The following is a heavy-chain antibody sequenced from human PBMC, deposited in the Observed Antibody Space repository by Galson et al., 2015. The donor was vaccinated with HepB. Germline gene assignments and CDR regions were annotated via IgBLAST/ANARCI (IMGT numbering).Heavy chain of an antibody. CDR2: ISYDGSNK. J-gene: IGHJ4*02. CDR3: ARGGRFYDSSGYYWLDY. V-gene: IGHV3-30-3*01. Sequence: SLRLSCAASGFTFSSYAMHWVRQAPGKGLEWVAVISYDGSNKYYADSVKGRFTISRDNSKNTLYLQMNSLRAEDTAVYYCARGGRFYDSSGYYWLDYWGQGTLVTVSS. D-gene: IGHD3-22*01. CDR1: GFTFSSYA.